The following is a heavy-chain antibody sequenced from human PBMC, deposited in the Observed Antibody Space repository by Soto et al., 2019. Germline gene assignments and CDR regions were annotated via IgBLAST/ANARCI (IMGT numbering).Heavy chain of an antibody. CDR3: ARADRSAFEV. V-gene: IGHV3-66*01. CDR1: GFSVSEKH. J-gene: IGHJ3*01. CDR2: IYSIYGRSRT. Sequence: EEQLVASGGGLVQLGGSLRLSCAASGFSVSEKHMSWVRQAPGKGLEWVSTIYSIYGRSRTCYADSVEGRSTISRDNSKNALSLQMLTLRAEDTAVYYWARADRSAFEVWGQGAMVTVSS.